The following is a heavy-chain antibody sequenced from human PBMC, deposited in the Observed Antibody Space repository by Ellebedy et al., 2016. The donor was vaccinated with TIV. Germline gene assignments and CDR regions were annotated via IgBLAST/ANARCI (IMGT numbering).Heavy chain of an antibody. D-gene: IGHD3-22*01. CDR1: GFTFSSYW. V-gene: IGHV3-30-3*01. J-gene: IGHJ4*02. CDR3: ARGAIYDSSGYYYQEFGY. CDR2: ISYDGDIQ. Sequence: GGSLRLSXAASGFTFSSYWMSWVRQAPGKGLEWVAIISYDGDIQFSADSVKGRFTISRDNSKNTLYLQMNSLRAEDTAVYYCARGAIYDSSGYYYQEFGYWGQGTLVTVSS.